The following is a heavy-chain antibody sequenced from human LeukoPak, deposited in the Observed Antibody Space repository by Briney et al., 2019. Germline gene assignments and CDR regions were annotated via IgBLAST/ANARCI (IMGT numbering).Heavy chain of an antibody. CDR1: GFIFSSYW. J-gene: IGHJ4*02. CDR2: IKQDGSEK. D-gene: IGHD5-12*01. CDR3: ARELGYSGYDFGGFDY. Sequence: GGSLRLSCAASGFIFSSYWMSWVRQAPGKGLEWVANIKQDGSEKYYVDSVKGRFTISRDNAKNSLYLQMNSLRAEDTAVYYCARELGYSGYDFGGFDYWGQGTLVTVSS. V-gene: IGHV3-7*01.